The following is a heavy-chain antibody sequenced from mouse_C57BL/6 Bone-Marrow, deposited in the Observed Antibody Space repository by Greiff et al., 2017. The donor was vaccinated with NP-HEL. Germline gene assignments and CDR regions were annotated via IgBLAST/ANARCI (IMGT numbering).Heavy chain of an antibody. CDR3: ARHLLGFAY. V-gene: IGHV5-6*01. Sequence: EVKLMESGGDLVKPGGSLKLSCAASGFTFSSYGMSWVRQTPDKRLEWVATISSGGSYTSYPDSVKGRVTISRDNAKNTLYLQMSSLKSEDTAMYYCARHLLGFAYWGQGTLVTVSA. CDR1: GFTFSSYG. J-gene: IGHJ3*01. D-gene: IGHD1-1*01. CDR2: ISSGGSYT.